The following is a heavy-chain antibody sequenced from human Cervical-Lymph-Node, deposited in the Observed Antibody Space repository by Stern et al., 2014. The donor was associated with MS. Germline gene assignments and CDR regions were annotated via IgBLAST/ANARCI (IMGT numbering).Heavy chain of an antibody. D-gene: IGHD4-17*01. Sequence: QVQLQESGPGLVKPSETLSLTCTVSGDSINSGDFHWSWVRQSPGKGLEWIGYIYYSGRNYNNPSLKSRDTSTNQFSLNLTSVTAADTALYYCARMKTGLRENRGFDFWGQGTQVTVSS. CDR1: GDSINSGDFH. CDR3: ARMKTGLRENRGFDF. CDR2: IYYSGRN. J-gene: IGHJ4*02. V-gene: IGHV4-30-4*01.